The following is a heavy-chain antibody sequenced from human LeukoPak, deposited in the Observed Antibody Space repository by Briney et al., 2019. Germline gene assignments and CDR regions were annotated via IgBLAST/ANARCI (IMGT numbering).Heavy chain of an antibody. CDR1: GYTFTDFY. Sequence: ASVKVSCKTSGYTFTDFYLHWVRQAPGQGLEWMGWINPNSGGTSSAQKFQGRVTMTRDTSITTVYMEVAWLTSEDTAIYYCARGDRLDGGPYLNCPGGQGKLVTVS. J-gene: IGHJ4*02. CDR3: ARGDRLDGGPYLNCP. CDR2: INPNSGGT. V-gene: IGHV1-2*02. D-gene: IGHD3-16*01.